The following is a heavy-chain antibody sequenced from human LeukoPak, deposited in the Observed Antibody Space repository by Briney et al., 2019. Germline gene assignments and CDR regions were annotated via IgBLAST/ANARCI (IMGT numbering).Heavy chain of an antibody. J-gene: IGHJ3*02. V-gene: IGHV1-46*03. D-gene: IGHD5-12*01. CDR3: ARYSGFDLDAFDI. Sequence: ASVKVSCKASGYIFTNYYMHWVRQAPGQGLEWMGIINPSGGSTNYAQKFQGRVTMTRDTSITTAYMELSSLRSDDTAVYYCARYSGFDLDAFDIWGQGTMVTVSS. CDR1: GYIFTNYY. CDR2: INPSGGST.